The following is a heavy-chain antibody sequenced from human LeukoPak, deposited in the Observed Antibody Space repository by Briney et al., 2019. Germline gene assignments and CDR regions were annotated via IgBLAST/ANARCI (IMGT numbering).Heavy chain of an antibody. Sequence: SETLSLTCAVYGGSFSGYYWNWIRQPPGKGLEWIGEINHSGSTNYNPSLKSRVTISVDTSKNQFSLKLSSVTAADTAVYYCARGGVSSASGDWFDPWGQGTLVTVSS. D-gene: IGHD3-22*01. CDR3: ARGGVSSASGDWFDP. V-gene: IGHV4-34*01. J-gene: IGHJ5*02. CDR2: INHSGST. CDR1: GGSFSGYY.